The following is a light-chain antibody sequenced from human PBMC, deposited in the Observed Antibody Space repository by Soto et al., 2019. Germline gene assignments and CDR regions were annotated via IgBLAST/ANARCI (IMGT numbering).Light chain of an antibody. Sequence: EIVVTQSPATLSVSPGERATLSCRASQSVGSNVAWYQQRPGQAPRLLIYGASTRATGIPARFSGSGSGTGFTLTISSLQSEDFAVYYCQEYNNWPPWTFGQGTKVEI. CDR2: GAS. V-gene: IGKV3-15*01. J-gene: IGKJ1*01. CDR3: QEYNNWPPWT. CDR1: QSVGSN.